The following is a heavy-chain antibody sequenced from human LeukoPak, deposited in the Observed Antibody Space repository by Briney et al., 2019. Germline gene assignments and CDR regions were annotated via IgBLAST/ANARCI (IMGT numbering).Heavy chain of an antibody. D-gene: IGHD3-16*01. CDR2: IYYSGST. J-gene: IGHJ5*02. CDR3: ARHYGP. V-gene: IGHV4-39*01. CDR1: GGSLSGYY. Sequence: SETLSLTCTVSGGSLSGYYWGWIRQPPGKGLEWIGSIYYSGSTYYNPSLKSRVTISVDTSKNQFSLKLSSVTAADTAVYYCARHYGPWGQGTLVTVSS.